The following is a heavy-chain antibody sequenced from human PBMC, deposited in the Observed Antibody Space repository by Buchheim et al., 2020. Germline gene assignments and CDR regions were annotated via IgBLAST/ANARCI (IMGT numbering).Heavy chain of an antibody. CDR3: ARDVYYDSSGGFDY. CDR2: IYYSGST. V-gene: IGHV4-59*01. J-gene: IGHJ4*02. D-gene: IGHD3-22*01. CDR1: GGSISSYY. Sequence: QVQLQESGPGLVKPSETLSLTCTVSGGSISSYYWSWIRQPPGKGLEWIGYIYYSGSTNYNPSLKSRVTISVDTSKNQFSLKLSSVTAADTAVYYCARDVYYDSSGGFDYWGQRTL.